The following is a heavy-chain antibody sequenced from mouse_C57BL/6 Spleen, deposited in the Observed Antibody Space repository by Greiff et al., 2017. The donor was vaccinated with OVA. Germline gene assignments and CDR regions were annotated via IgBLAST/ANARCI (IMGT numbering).Heavy chain of an antibody. V-gene: IGHV1-58*01. J-gene: IGHJ4*01. CDR3: AREENYSNYDYLYYAMDY. CDR2: IYIGNGYT. D-gene: IGHD2-5*01. Sequence: VQLKQSGAELVRPGSSVKMSCKTSGYTFTSYGINWVKQRPGPGLEWIGYIYIGNGYTEYNEKFKGKATLSSDTSSSTDYMQLSRLTSEDSATSLGAREENYSNYDYLYYAMDYWGQGTSVTVSS. CDR1: GYTFTSYG.